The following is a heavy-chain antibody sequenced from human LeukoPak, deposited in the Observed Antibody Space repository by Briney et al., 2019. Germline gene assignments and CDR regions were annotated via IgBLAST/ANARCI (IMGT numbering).Heavy chain of an antibody. J-gene: IGHJ6*02. D-gene: IGHD2-15*01. CDR2: ISDSGGST. CDR3: VRGYSFGPYGMDV. CDR1: GFPFSSYT. Sequence: GGSLSFSCSASGFPFSSYTMHWVRQAPGKGLEYVSAISDSGGSTYYADSVKGRFTISRDNSKNTLYLQMSSLRAEDTAVYFCVRGYSFGPYGMDVWGQGTTVTVSS. V-gene: IGHV3-64D*09.